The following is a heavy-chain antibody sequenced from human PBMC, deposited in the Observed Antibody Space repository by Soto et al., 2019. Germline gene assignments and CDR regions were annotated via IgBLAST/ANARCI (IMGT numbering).Heavy chain of an antibody. CDR1: WGTLSSYA. D-gene: IGHD2-15*01. Sequence: PAKGSLQGSWGTLSSYAISRGRQAPGQGLEWMGGIIPIFGTANYAQKFQGRVTITADESTSTAYMELSSLRSEDTAVYYCAREKGSRWFDPWGQGTLVTVSS. CDR2: IIPIFGTA. CDR3: AREKGSRWFDP. V-gene: IGHV1-69*01. J-gene: IGHJ5*02.